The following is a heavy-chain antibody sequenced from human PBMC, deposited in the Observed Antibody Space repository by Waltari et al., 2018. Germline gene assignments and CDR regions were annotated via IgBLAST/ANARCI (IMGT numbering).Heavy chain of an antibody. D-gene: IGHD6-6*01. Sequence: QLQLQESGPGLVKPSETLSLTCTVSGGSISSSSYYWGWIRQPPGKGLEWIGSIYYSGGTYYNPSLKSRVTISVDTSKNQFSLKLSSVTAADTAVYYCARVRPGQLVRFDYWGQGTLVTVSS. CDR1: GGSISSSSYY. J-gene: IGHJ4*02. V-gene: IGHV4-39*07. CDR3: ARVRPGQLVRFDY. CDR2: IYYSGGT.